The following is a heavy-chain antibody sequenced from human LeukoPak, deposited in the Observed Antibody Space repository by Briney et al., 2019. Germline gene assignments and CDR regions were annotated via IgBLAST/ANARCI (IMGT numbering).Heavy chain of an antibody. D-gene: IGHD3-10*01. V-gene: IGHV3-7*01. J-gene: IGHJ4*02. CDR2: IKQDGSEK. CDR1: GFTFSSYW. CDR3: ARTRVTMVRGDYYFDY. Sequence: GGSLRLSCAASGFTFSSYWMSWVRQAPGKGLEWVANIKQDGSEKYYVDSVKGRFTISRDNAKNSLYLRMNSLRAEDTAVYYCARTRVTMVRGDYYFDYWGQGTLVTVSS.